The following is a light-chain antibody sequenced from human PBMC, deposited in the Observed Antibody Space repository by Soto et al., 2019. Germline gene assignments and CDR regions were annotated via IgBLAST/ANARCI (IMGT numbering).Light chain of an antibody. V-gene: IGLV2-14*03. CDR3: TSLTTSTTMI. CDR1: SSDIGAYNV. CDR2: DVN. J-gene: IGLJ2*01. Sequence: QSALTQPASVSGSPGQWITISCTGTSSDIGAYNVVSWYQQHPGKAPKLMLYDVNIRPSGVSNRFSGSKSGNTASLTISGLQAEDEADYYCTSLTTSTTMIFGGGTQLTVL.